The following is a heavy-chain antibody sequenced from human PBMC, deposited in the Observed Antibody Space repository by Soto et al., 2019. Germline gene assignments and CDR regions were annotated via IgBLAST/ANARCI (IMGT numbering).Heavy chain of an antibody. J-gene: IGHJ5*02. CDR2: ISYDGSNK. Sequence: PGGSLRLSCAASGFTFSSYGMHWVRHSPDRGLCGVAVISYDGSNKYYADSVKGRFTISRDNSKNTLYLQMNSLRAEATAVYYCAKRGYGRYNWFDPWGQGTLVTVSS. V-gene: IGHV3-30*18. CDR3: AKRGYGRYNWFDP. D-gene: IGHD5-18*01. CDR1: GFTFSSYG.